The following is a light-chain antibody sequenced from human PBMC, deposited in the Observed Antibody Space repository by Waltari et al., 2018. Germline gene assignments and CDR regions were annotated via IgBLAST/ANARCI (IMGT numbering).Light chain of an antibody. CDR1: SSYVGFYNL. CDR3: CSYAGRNIWV. CDR2: EVI. V-gene: IGLV2-23*02. Sequence: QSALTQPASVSGSPGQSITISCTGTSSYVGFYNLVSWYQQHPGKAPELVVYEVISRPSGVSNRFSGSKSGNTASLTISGLQAEDEADYYCCSYAGRNIWVFGGGTKLTVL. J-gene: IGLJ3*02.